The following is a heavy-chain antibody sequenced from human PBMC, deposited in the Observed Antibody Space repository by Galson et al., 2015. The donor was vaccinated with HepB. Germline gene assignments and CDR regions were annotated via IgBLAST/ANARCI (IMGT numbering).Heavy chain of an antibody. D-gene: IGHD6-19*01. CDR3: AKVFPEKTDGWYRQALYYFDS. CDR1: GFTFSYYA. J-gene: IGHJ4*02. Sequence: SLRPSCAASGFTFSYYAMSWVRQAPGKGLEWVSAITPSGDNTYSADSMKGRFTISRDNSQNTLFLQMNSLRADDTAIYFCAKVFPEKTDGWYRQALYYFDSWGQGTRVTVSS. CDR2: ITPSGDNT. V-gene: IGHV3-23*01.